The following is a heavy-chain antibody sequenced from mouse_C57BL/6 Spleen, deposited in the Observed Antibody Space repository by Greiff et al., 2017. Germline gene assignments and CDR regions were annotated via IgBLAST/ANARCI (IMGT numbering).Heavy chain of an antibody. V-gene: IGHV2-5*01. D-gene: IGHD2-4*01. Sequence: VQVVESGPGLVQPSQSLSITCTVSGFSLTSYGVHWVRQSPGKGLEWLGVIWRGGSTDYNAAFMSRLSITKDNSKSQVFFKMNSLQADDTDIYXCDTTEDYETGSFDYWGQGTTLTVSS. CDR2: IWRGGST. CDR3: DTTEDYETGSFDY. CDR1: GFSLTSYG. J-gene: IGHJ2*01.